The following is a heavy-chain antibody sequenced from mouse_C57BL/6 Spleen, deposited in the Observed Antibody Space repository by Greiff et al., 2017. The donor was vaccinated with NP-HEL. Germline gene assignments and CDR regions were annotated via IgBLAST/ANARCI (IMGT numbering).Heavy chain of an antibody. J-gene: IGHJ3*01. CDR2: IYPGDGDT. V-gene: IGHV1-80*01. CDR3: ASGGYDGPWFAY. CDR1: GYAFSSYW. Sequence: VQLQESGAELVKPGASVKISCKASGYAFSSYWMNWVKQRPGKGLEWIGQIYPGDGDTNYNGKFKGKATLTADKSSSTAYMQLSSLTSEDSAVYFCASGGYDGPWFAYWGQGTLVTVSA. D-gene: IGHD2-2*01.